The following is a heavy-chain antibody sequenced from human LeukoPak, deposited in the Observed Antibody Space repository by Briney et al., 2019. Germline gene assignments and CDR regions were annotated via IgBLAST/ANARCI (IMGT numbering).Heavy chain of an antibody. D-gene: IGHD2-2*01. CDR2: IDDSGNT. Sequence: SETLSLTCLVSGGSMKRSYWTWIRQAPGKGLEWIGNIDDSGNTNYGPSLKSRVTISLDTSKNQFFLRVTSVTAADRGLYFCARDSSPAALPYMDAWGKGTTVTVSS. V-gene: IGHV4-59*01. J-gene: IGHJ6*03. CDR1: GGSMKRSY. CDR3: ARDSSPAALPYMDA.